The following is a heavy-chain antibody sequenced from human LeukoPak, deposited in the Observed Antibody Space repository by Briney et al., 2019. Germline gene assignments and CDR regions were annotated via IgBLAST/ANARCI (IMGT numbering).Heavy chain of an antibody. Sequence: SETLSLTCAVYGGSFSGYYWSWIRQPPGKGLEWIGEINHSGSTNYNPSLKSRVTISVDTSKNQFSLKLSSVTAADTAVYYRASDYYGSGSPLGYWGQGTLVTVSS. CDR1: GGSFSGYY. D-gene: IGHD3-10*01. CDR3: ASDYYGSGSPLGY. J-gene: IGHJ4*02. V-gene: IGHV4-34*01. CDR2: INHSGST.